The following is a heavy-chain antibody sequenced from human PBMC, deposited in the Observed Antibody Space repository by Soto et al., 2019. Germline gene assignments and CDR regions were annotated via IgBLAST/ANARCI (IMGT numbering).Heavy chain of an antibody. CDR1: VFAFSSYW. D-gene: IGHD4-17*01. CDR2: IKRDGSEK. Sequence: EVQLVESWGVLVQPGESLRLSCAASVFAFSSYWMSWVRQAPGKGLERVANIKRDGSEKYCVDSVKGRFTISRDNANNSLYLQMNSLRAEDTAVYYCARGQYSDYGIRAFDVWGQGTLVTVSS. CDR3: ARGQYSDYGIRAFDV. J-gene: IGHJ3*01. V-gene: IGHV3-7*04.